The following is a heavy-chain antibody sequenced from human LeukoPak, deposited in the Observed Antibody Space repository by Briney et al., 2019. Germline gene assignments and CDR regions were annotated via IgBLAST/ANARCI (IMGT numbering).Heavy chain of an antibody. Sequence: SETLSLTCAVYGGSFSGYYWSWIRQPPGKGLEWIGEINHSGSTNYNPSLKSRVTISVDTSKNQFSLKLSSVTAADTAVYYCARVLSYGYSYYYYMDVWGKGTTVTVSS. D-gene: IGHD5-18*01. J-gene: IGHJ6*03. V-gene: IGHV4-34*01. CDR3: ARVLSYGYSYYYYMDV. CDR1: GGSFSGYY. CDR2: INHSGST.